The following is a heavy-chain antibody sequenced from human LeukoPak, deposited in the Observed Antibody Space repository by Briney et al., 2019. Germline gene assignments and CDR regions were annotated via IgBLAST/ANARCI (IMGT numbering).Heavy chain of an antibody. CDR3: ARAHDSRGYYLGY. Sequence: ASVKVSCKASGGTFSSYAISWVRQAPGQGLEWMGGIIPIVGTANYAQKFQGRVTITADESTSTAYMELSSLRSEDTAVYYCARAHDSRGYYLGYWGQGTLVTVSS. CDR1: GGTFSSYA. CDR2: IIPIVGTA. V-gene: IGHV1-69*13. D-gene: IGHD3-22*01. J-gene: IGHJ4*02.